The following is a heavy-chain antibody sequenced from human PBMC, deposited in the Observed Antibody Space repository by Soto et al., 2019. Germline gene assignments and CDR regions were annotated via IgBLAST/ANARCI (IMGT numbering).Heavy chain of an antibody. CDR3: AKDPDWDDAFDI. D-gene: IGHD3-9*01. V-gene: IGHV3-23*01. CDR2: ISGSGGST. J-gene: IGHJ3*02. Sequence: PGGSLRLSCAASGFTFSSYAMSWVRQAPGKGLEWVSAISGSGGSTYYADSVKGRFTISRDNSKNTLYLQMNSLRAEDTSVYYCAKDPDWDDAFDIWGQGTMVTVSS. CDR1: GFTFSSYA.